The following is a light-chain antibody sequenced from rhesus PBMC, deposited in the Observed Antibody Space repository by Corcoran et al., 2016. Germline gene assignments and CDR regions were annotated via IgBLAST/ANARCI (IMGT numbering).Light chain of an antibody. J-gene: IGKJ4*01. CDR2: GGS. V-gene: IGKV2-61*01. CDR1: QSLLHSDGHPY. Sequence: DIVMTQTPLSLPVTPGEPAYISCRSSQSLLHSDGHPYLDWYLQKPGQSPQLQMYGGSNRASGVPERFNGSGSCTDFTLKIRNVEAEDVGTYYCMQHKGLPLTFGGGTKVEIK. CDR3: MQHKGLPLT.